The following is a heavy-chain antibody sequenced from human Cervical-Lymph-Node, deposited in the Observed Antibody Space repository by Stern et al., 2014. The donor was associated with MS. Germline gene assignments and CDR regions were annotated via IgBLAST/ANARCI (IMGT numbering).Heavy chain of an antibody. CDR3: ARRGLGYDGADH. CDR2: IYPGDSDP. D-gene: IGHD3-16*01. CDR1: GYSFANFW. J-gene: IGHJ4*02. V-gene: IGHV5-51*03. Sequence: EVQLVESGAEVRKPGESLKISCKVSGYSFANFWIGWVRQVPGKGLEWIGIIYPGDSDPRYSPSFQGQVPLSADESISTAYLQWSSLKASDTGIYYCARRGLGYDGADHWGQGALVTVSS.